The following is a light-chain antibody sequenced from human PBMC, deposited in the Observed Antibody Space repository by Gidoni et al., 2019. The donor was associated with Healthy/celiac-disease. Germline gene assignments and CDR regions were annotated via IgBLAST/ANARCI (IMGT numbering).Light chain of an antibody. V-gene: IGKV1-9*01. CDR1: QGISSY. CDR2: AAS. Sequence: IQLTQSPSSLSASVGDRVTITCRASQGISSYLAWYQQKPGKAPKLLIYAASTLQSGVPSRFSGSGSGTDFTLTISSLQPEDFATYYCQQRNSCPRTFGQGTKVEIK. J-gene: IGKJ1*01. CDR3: QQRNSCPRT.